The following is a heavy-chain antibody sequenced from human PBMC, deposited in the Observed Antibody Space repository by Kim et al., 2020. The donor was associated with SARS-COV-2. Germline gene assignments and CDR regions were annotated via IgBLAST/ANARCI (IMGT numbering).Heavy chain of an antibody. CDR3: ASRTRDGAGWFDP. D-gene: IGHD4-17*01. CDR2: IIPIFGTA. J-gene: IGHJ5*02. V-gene: IGHV1-69*13. Sequence: SVKVSCKASGGTFSSYAISWVRQAPGQGLEWMGGIIPIFGTANYAQKFQGRVTITADESTSTAYMELSSLRSEDTAVYYCASRTRDGAGWFDPWGQGTLVTVSS. CDR1: GGTFSSYA.